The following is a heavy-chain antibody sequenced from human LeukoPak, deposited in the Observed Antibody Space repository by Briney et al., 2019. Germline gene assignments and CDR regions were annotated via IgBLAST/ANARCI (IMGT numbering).Heavy chain of an antibody. J-gene: IGHJ4*02. CDR1: GFPFSSYG. V-gene: IGHV3-30*18. CDR2: ISYDGSNK. D-gene: IGHD3-10*01. CDR3: AKESTGHYFDY. Sequence: GSLRLSCAASGFPFSSYGMHWVRQAPGKGLEWVAVISYDGSNKYYADSVKGRFTISRDNSKNTLYLQMNSLRAEDTAVYYCAKESTGHYFDYWGQGTLVTVSS.